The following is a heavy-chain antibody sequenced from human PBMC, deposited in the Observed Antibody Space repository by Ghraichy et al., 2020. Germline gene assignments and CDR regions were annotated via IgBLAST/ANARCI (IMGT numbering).Heavy chain of an antibody. CDR3: SSGDTFDI. D-gene: IGHD3-10*01. CDR2: INQDGREK. CDR1: GLIFGSYC. J-gene: IGHJ3*02. V-gene: IGHV3-7*03. Sequence: GGSLRLSCAASGLIFGSYCMTWVRQAPGKGLEWVANINQDGREKYYVGSVKGRFTISRDNAKNSLYLQMNNLSAEDTAVYYCSSGDTFDIWGRGTMVTVSS.